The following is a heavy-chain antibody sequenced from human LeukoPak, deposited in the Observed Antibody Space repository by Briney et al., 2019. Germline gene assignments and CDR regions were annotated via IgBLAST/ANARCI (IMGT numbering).Heavy chain of an antibody. CDR1: GGSISRYY. CDR2: IDYSGST. V-gene: IGHV4-59*01. Sequence: SETLSLTCTVAGGSISRYYWSWIRQPPGKGLEWMGYIDYSGSTDYNPSRKSRVTISVDTSKTQSSLTLRSVTAADTAVYYCARVVRLWFGEARYYYSSMDVWGKGTTVTVSS. D-gene: IGHD3-10*01. CDR3: ARVVRLWFGEARYYYSSMDV. J-gene: IGHJ6*03.